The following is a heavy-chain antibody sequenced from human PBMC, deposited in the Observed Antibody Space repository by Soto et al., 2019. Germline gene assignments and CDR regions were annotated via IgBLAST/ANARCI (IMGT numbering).Heavy chain of an antibody. Sequence: SETLSLTCTVSGDSITSGSYYWSWIRQHPGKGLEWIGYIHSSGSTYYNPSLKSRVTISVDTSEKQFSLKLSSVTAADTAVYYCAREYRNYYDRSAYFQWCQGHLVTVSS. CDR3: AREYRNYYDRSAYFQ. CDR2: IHSSGST. CDR1: GDSITSGSYY. J-gene: IGHJ4*02. V-gene: IGHV4-31*03. D-gene: IGHD3-22*01.